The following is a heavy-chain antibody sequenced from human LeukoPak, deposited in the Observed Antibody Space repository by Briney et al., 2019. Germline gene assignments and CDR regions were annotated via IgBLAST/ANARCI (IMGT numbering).Heavy chain of an antibody. J-gene: IGHJ4*02. CDR3: ANLAAAGDPSFDY. CDR1: GYTFTGYY. V-gene: IGHV1-2*02. D-gene: IGHD6-13*01. Sequence: ASVTVSCKASGYTFTGYYMHWVRQAPGQGLEWMGWINPNSGGTNYAQKFQGRVTMTRDTSISTAYMELSRLRSDDTAVYYCANLAAAGDPSFDYWGQGTLVTVSS. CDR2: INPNSGGT.